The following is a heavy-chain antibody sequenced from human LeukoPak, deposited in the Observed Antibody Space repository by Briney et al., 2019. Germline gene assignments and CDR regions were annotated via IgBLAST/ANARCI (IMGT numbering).Heavy chain of an antibody. Sequence: GASVKVSCKASGYTFTSYYMHWVRQAPGQGLEWMGIINPSGGSTSYAQKFQGRVTMTRDTSTSTVYMELSSLRSEDTAVYYCARDHDSYCSGGSCYSKVFDYWGQGTLVTVSS. CDR3: ARDHDSYCSGGSCYSKVFDY. V-gene: IGHV1-46*01. CDR1: GYTFTSYY. J-gene: IGHJ4*02. CDR2: INPSGGST. D-gene: IGHD2-15*01.